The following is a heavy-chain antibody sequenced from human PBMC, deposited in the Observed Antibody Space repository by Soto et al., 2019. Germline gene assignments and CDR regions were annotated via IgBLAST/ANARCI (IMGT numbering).Heavy chain of an antibody. D-gene: IGHD3-10*01. V-gene: IGHV3-23*01. Sequence: GGSLRLSCAASGFTFNNYAMSWVRQPPGKGLEWVSTINTGGSAFYADSLKGHFTMSRDNSKNTLYLQMNSLRAEDTAIYYCAKRGAKPTYYFDSWGLGTLVTVSS. CDR2: INTGGSA. CDR1: GFTFNNYA. CDR3: AKRGAKPTYYFDS. J-gene: IGHJ4*02.